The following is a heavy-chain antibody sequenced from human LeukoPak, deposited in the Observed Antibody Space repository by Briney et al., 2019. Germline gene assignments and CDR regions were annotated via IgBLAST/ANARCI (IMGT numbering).Heavy chain of an antibody. CDR2: IRSKTHGGTT. D-gene: IGHD3-3*01. Sequence: GGSLRLSCTGAGFIFGDYAMSWVRQAPGKGLEWVGFIRSKTHGGTTEFAAPVKGRFSISRDDSKRIAYLQMNSLKTEDTAVYYCTRDGIPETNWSGYYIDYWGQGILVTVSS. CDR3: TRDGIPETNWSGYYIDY. CDR1: GFIFGDYA. J-gene: IGHJ4*02. V-gene: IGHV3-49*04.